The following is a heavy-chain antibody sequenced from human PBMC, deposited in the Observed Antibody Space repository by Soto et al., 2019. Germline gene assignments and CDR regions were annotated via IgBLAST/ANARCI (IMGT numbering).Heavy chain of an antibody. V-gene: IGHV3-30-3*01. CDR1: GFTFSSYA. CDR3: ARAPYNWNVLDY. J-gene: IGHJ4*02. Sequence: PGWSLRLSCAASGFTFSSYAMHWVRQAPGKGLEWVAVISYDGSNKYYADSVKGRFTISRDNSKNTLYLQMNSMRAEDTAVYYCARAPYNWNVLDYWGQGTLVTGSS. D-gene: IGHD1-20*01. CDR2: ISYDGSNK.